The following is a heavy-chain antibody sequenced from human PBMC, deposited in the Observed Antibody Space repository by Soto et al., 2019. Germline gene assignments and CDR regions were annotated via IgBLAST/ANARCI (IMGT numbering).Heavy chain of an antibody. J-gene: IGHJ4*02. CDR2: MNSDGSTT. CDR3: ATAEVDY. CDR1: GFTFGNYW. Sequence: TGGSLRLSCAASGFTFGNYWMHWVRQAPGKGLEWVSRMNSDGSTTNYADSMKGRFTVSRDNAKNTLYLQMNSLRAEDTAVYYCATAEVDYWGPGTLVTVSS. V-gene: IGHV3-74*01.